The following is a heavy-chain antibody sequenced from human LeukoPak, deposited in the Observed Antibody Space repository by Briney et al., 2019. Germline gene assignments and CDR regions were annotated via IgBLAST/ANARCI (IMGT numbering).Heavy chain of an antibody. D-gene: IGHD3-10*01. V-gene: IGHV4-61*01. CDR2: IYYSGST. CDR3: ARSGSRLLWFGEYTAHGMDV. J-gene: IGHJ6*02. CDR1: GGSVSSGSYY. Sequence: SETLSLTCTVSGGSVSSGSYYWSWIRQPPGKGLEWIGYIYYSGSTNYNPSLKSRVTISVDTSKNQFSLKLSSVTAADTAVYYCARSGSRLLWFGEYTAHGMDVWGQGTTVTVSS.